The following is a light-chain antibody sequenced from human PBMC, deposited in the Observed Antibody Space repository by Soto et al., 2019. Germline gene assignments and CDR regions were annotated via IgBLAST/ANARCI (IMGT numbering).Light chain of an antibody. Sequence: EIVMTQSPVTLSVSPGERATLSCRASQSVSTYLAWYQLKPGQAPRLLIYDASNRATGIPARFSGSGSGADFTLTISSLDPEDFAVYYCQQRSYWPPTFGGGTKVDIK. CDR3: QQRSYWPPT. CDR1: QSVSTY. V-gene: IGKV3-11*01. J-gene: IGKJ4*01. CDR2: DAS.